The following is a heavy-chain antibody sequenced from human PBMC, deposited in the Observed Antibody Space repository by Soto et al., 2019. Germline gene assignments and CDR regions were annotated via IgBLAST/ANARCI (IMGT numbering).Heavy chain of an antibody. Sequence: QVQLVQSGAEVKKPGSSVKVSCKASGGTFSSYAISWVRQAPGQGLEWMGGIIPIFGTANYAQKFQGRVTITADKSTSTAYMELSSLRSENTAVYYCARERTTVTTGPNWFDPWGQGTLVTVSS. CDR3: ARERTTVTTGPNWFDP. V-gene: IGHV1-69*06. J-gene: IGHJ5*02. CDR1: GGTFSSYA. D-gene: IGHD4-4*01. CDR2: IIPIFGTA.